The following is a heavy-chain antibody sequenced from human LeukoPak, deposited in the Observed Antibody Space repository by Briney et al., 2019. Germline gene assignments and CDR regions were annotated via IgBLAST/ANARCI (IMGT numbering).Heavy chain of an antibody. CDR2: ISSSGSTI. V-gene: IGHV3-48*03. CDR3: ARDLGVVTAFFEY. CDR1: GFTFSSYE. D-gene: IGHD2-21*02. Sequence: PGGSLRLSCAASGFTFSSYEMNWVRQAPGKGLEWVSYISSSGSTIYYADSVKGRFTISRENAKNSLYLQMNSLRAEDTAVYYCARDLGVVTAFFEYWGQGTLVTVSS. J-gene: IGHJ4*02.